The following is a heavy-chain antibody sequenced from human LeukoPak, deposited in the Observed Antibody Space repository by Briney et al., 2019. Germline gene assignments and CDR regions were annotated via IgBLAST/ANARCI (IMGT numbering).Heavy chain of an antibody. J-gene: IGHJ4*02. CDR1: GFTFSSYA. CDR2: ISYDGSNK. V-gene: IGHV3-30*04. Sequence: GGSLRLSCAASGFTFSSYAMHWVRQAPGKGLEWVAVISYDGSNKYYADSVKGRFTISRDNSKNTLYLQMNSLRAEDTAVYYCAREGFTIFDYWGQGTLVTVSS. D-gene: IGHD3-10*01. CDR3: AREGFTIFDY.